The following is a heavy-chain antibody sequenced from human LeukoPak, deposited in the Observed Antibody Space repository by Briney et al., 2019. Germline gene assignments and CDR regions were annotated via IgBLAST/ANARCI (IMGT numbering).Heavy chain of an antibody. D-gene: IGHD4-23*01. Sequence: GSSVKVSCKASGGTFSSYAISWVRQTPGQGLEWMGRIIPILGIANYAQKFQGRVTITADKSTSTAYMELSSLRSEDTAVYYCAAGTTVVTPVRGGDYWGQGTLVTVSS. CDR2: IIPILGIA. J-gene: IGHJ4*02. CDR3: AAGTTVVTPVRGGDY. CDR1: GGTFSSYA. V-gene: IGHV1-69*04.